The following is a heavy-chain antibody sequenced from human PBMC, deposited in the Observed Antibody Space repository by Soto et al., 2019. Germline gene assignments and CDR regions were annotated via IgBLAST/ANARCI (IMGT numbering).Heavy chain of an antibody. V-gene: IGHV4-59*01. CDR2: IYYSGST. D-gene: IGHD2-15*01. Sequence: SDTLSLTCTVSCRSIIRYYWSCIRQPPGKGLEWIGYIYYSGSTNYNPSLKSRVTISVDTSKNQFSLKLSSVTAADTAVYYCARDRVLFQHWGQGTLVTVS. CDR3: ARDRVLFQH. CDR1: CRSIIRYY. J-gene: IGHJ1*01.